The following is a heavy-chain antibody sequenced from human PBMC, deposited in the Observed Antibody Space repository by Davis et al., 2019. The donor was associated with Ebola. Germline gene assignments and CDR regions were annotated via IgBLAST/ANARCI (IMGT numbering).Heavy chain of an antibody. CDR2: INSDGSST. J-gene: IGHJ5*02. CDR1: GFTFSSYW. Sequence: PGGSLRLSCAASGFTFSSYWMHWVRQAPGKGLLWVSRINSDGSSTSYADSVKGRFTISRDNAKNTLYLQMNSLRADDTAVYYCAREVPLDSSRWDGFDPWGQGTLVSVSS. V-gene: IGHV3-74*01. D-gene: IGHD6-13*01. CDR3: AREVPLDSSRWDGFDP.